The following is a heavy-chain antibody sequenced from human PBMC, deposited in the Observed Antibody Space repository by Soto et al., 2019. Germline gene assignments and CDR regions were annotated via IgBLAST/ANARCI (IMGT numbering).Heavy chain of an antibody. D-gene: IGHD6-6*01. CDR1: GFTFDDYA. CDR3: AKGTRSSYYYGMDV. V-gene: IGHV3-9*01. CDR2: LRGNGDYT. J-gene: IGHJ6*02. Sequence: EVQLVESGGGLVQPGRSLRLSCAVSGFTFDDYAMHWVRQAPGKGLEWVSGLRGNGDYTGYAYSVKGRFTISRDNTKNSLYLQMTSLRAEDTALYYCAKGTRSSYYYGMDVWGQGTTVTVSS.